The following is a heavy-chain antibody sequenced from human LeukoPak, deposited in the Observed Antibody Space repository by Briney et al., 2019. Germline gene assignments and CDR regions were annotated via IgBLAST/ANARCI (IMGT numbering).Heavy chain of an antibody. V-gene: IGHV4-30-2*01. CDR2: IYPRGST. CDR1: GGSLSSGSYS. CDR3: ARFSPRAMGNYLDF. Sequence: SETLSLTCAVSGGSLSSGSYSWSWIRQPPGKGLEWIGYIYPRGSTYYNPSLKGRVILSLDKSANQFSLNLSSVTAADTAVYYCARFSPRAMGNYLDFWGQGTLVTVSS. J-gene: IGHJ4*02. D-gene: IGHD7-27*01.